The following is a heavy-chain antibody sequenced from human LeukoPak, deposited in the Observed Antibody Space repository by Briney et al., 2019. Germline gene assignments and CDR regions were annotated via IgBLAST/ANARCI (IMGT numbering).Heavy chain of an antibody. D-gene: IGHD1-26*01. CDR1: GYTFTAYY. CDR2: IIPIFGTA. CDR3: ARGGERSGSYQVDY. V-gene: IGHV1-69*13. Sequence: ASVKVSCKASGYTFTAYYMHWVRQAPGQGLEWMGGIIPIFGTANYAQKFQGRVTITADESTSTAYMELSSLRSEDTAVYYCARGGERSGSYQVDYWGQGTLVTVSS. J-gene: IGHJ4*02.